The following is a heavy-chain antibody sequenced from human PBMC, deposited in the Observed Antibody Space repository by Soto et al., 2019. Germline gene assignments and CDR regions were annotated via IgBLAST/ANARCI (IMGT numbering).Heavy chain of an antibody. V-gene: IGHV4-39*07. Sequence: SETLSLTCTVSGGSISSGDYYWSWIRQPPGKGLEWIGEINHSGSTNYNPSLKSRVTISVDTSKNQFSPKLSSVTAADTAVYYCARVRVQLLSLYYYYGMDVWGQGTTVTVSS. D-gene: IGHD2-2*01. CDR3: ARVRVQLLSLYYYYGMDV. J-gene: IGHJ6*02. CDR1: GGSISSGDYY. CDR2: INHSGST.